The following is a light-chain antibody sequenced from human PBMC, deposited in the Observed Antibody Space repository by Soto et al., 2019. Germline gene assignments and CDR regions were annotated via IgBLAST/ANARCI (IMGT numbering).Light chain of an antibody. J-gene: IGKJ1*01. CDR1: QNINSN. Sequence: EIVMTQSPATLSVSPRERATLSCRASQNINSNLAWYQQKPGQAPRLIIYGTSSRATGGPDRFSGSGSGTDLTLTISRLEPEDVAVYYCQQYGSSPPWTFGQGTKVDIK. V-gene: IGKV3-20*01. CDR3: QQYGSSPPWT. CDR2: GTS.